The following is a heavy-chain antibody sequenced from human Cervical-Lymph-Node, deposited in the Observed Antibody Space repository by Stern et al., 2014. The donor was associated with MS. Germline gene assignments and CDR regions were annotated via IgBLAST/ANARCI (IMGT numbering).Heavy chain of an antibody. CDR2: INPSGGSA. V-gene: IGHV1-46*01. CDR1: GYTFTSYY. D-gene: IGHD6-19*01. Sequence: VQLEESGAEVKTPGASVKLSCKAYGYTFTSYYMHWVLQAPGKGLEWMGIINPSGGSASYAQKFQGRVTMTRDTSTSTVYMELSSLRSEDTAVYYCAREVAGHRLGMMDVWGQGTSVTVSS. J-gene: IGHJ6*02. CDR3: AREVAGHRLGMMDV.